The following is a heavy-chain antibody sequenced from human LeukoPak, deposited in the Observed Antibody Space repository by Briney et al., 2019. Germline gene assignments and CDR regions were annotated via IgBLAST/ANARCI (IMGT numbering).Heavy chain of an antibody. V-gene: IGHV1-8*03. CDR2: MNPNSGNT. D-gene: IGHD3-3*01. J-gene: IGHJ4*02. CDR1: GYTFTSYD. CDR3: ARAKLSITIFGVVINYFDY. Sequence: ASVKVSCKASGYTFTSYDINWVRQATGQGLEWMGWMNPNSGNTGYAQKFQGRVTITRNTSIGTAYMELSSLRSEDTAVYYCARAKLSITIFGVVINYFDYWGQGTLVTVSS.